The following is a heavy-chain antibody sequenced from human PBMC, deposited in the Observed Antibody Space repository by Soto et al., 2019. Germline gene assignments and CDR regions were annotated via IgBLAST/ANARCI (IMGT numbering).Heavy chain of an antibody. Sequence: ASVKVSCKASGYTFTSYGISWVRQAPGQGLEWMGWISAYNGNTNYAQKLQGRVTMTTDTSTSTAYMELRSLRSDDTAVYYCARDLSLVDYYDSSGYYYNYYYGMDVWGQGTTVTVSS. CDR1: GYTFTSYG. V-gene: IGHV1-18*01. CDR2: ISAYNGNT. CDR3: ARDLSLVDYYDSSGYYYNYYYGMDV. D-gene: IGHD3-22*01. J-gene: IGHJ6*02.